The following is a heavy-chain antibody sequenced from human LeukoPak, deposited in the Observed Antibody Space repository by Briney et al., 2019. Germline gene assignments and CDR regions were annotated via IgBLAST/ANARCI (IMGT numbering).Heavy chain of an antibody. CDR3: ARGALFPGRWIKRGHYYYMDV. D-gene: IGHD4-23*01. J-gene: IGHJ6*03. Sequence: SETLSLTCTVSGGSISSYYWSWIRQPPGKGLEWIGYIYYSGSTNYNPSLKSRVTISVDTSKNQFSLKLSSVTAADTAVYYCARGALFPGRWIKRGHYYYMDVWGKGTTVTVSS. CDR1: GGSISSYY. V-gene: IGHV4-59*01. CDR2: IYYSGST.